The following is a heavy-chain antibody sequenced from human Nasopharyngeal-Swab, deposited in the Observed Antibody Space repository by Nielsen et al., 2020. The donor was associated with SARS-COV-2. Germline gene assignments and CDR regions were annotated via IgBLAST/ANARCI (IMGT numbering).Heavy chain of an antibody. CDR3: ASSRSGTPLDH. D-gene: IGHD3-10*01. CDR1: AYTFTSYY. J-gene: IGHJ4*02. V-gene: IGHV1-46*01. Sequence: ASVKVSCKASAYTFTSYYIHWVRQTPGQGLEWMGVINPGVGSTSYAQKFQGRVTMTRDTSTSTVYMELSSLRSEDTAVYYCASSRSGTPLDHWGQGTLVTVSS. CDR2: INPGVGST.